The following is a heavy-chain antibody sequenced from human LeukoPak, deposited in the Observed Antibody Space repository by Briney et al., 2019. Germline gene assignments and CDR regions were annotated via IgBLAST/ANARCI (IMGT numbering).Heavy chain of an antibody. D-gene: IGHD1-26*01. CDR3: AKDGSAGWDWYFDL. V-gene: IGHV3-23*01. CDR2: ISGSGGST. Sequence: GGSLRLSCAASGFTFSSYAMSWVRQAPGKGLEWVSAISGSGGSTYYADSVKGLFTISRDNSKNTLYLQMNSLKAEDTAVYYSAKDGSAGWDWYFDLWGRGTLVTVSS. J-gene: IGHJ2*01. CDR1: GFTFSSYA.